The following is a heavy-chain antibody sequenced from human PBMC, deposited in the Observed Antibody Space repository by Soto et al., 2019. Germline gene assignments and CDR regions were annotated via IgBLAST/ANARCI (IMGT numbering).Heavy chain of an antibody. CDR1: GGSVSNSNYY. CDR3: VSQRTSVLTQAYFDY. Sequence: SETLSLTCTVSGGSVSNSNYYWGWIRQSPGKGLEWIGSVYYRGRSYSKSSVKSRVTISVDTSKNQFSLNLNPVTASDTAVYFCVSQRTSVLTQAYFDYWGPGALVTVSS. CDR2: VYYRGRS. D-gene: IGHD2-8*01. J-gene: IGHJ4*02. V-gene: IGHV4-39*01.